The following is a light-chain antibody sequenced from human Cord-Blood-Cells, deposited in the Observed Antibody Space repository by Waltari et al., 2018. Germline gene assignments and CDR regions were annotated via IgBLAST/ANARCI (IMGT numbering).Light chain of an antibody. J-gene: IGLJ1*01. CDR2: NNN. V-gene: IGLV1-51*01. Sequence: QSVLTQPPSVSAAPGQKVTISCSGSSSTIGNDYVSWYQQLPVTAPTPLMYNNNKRPSVIPDRFSGSKSGTSAALGSTGLQMGDEADYYCGTWDSSLSAYVFGTGTKVTVL. CDR3: GTWDSSLSAYV. CDR1: SSTIGNDY.